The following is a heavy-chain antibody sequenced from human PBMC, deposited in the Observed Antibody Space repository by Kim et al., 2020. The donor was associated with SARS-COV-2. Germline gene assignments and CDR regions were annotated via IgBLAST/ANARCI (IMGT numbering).Heavy chain of an antibody. J-gene: IGHJ4*02. CDR3: ARDFPPQFWEAAHPVDY. Sequence: GGSLRLSCAASGFTFSDYYMSWIRQAPGKGLEWVSYISSSGSTIYYADSVKGRFTISRDNAKNSLYLQMNSLRAEDTAVYYCARDFPPQFWEAAHPVDYWGQGTLVTVSS. D-gene: IGHD3-10*01. CDR2: ISSSGSTI. V-gene: IGHV3-11*01. CDR1: GFTFSDYY.